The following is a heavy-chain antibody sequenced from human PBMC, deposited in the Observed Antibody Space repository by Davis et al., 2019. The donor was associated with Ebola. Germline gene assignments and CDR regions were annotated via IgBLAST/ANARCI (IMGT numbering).Heavy chain of an antibody. CDR1: GYTFTSYG. Sequence: AASVKVSCKASGYTFTSYGISWVRQAPGQGLEWMGWINPNSGGTNYAQKLQGRVTMTTDTSTSTAYMELRSLRSDDTAVYYCARDGITGTNWGQGTLVTVSS. J-gene: IGHJ4*02. CDR2: INPNSGGT. V-gene: IGHV1-18*01. CDR3: ARDGITGTN. D-gene: IGHD1-20*01.